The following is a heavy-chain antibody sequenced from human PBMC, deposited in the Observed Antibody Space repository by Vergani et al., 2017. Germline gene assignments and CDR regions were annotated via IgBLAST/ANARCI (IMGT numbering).Heavy chain of an antibody. J-gene: IGHJ4*02. D-gene: IGHD1/OR15-1a*01. CDR2: IYYSRRT. V-gene: IGHV4-31*03. CDR1: GGSISSGGYY. Sequence: QVQLQESGAGLVKPSQTLSLTCTVSGGSISSGGYYWSWLRQHPGKGLEWIGYIYYSRRTYYNPSLKSRVTLSVDTSKNQFSLKLSYVTAADTAVYYCSRENNGRVDDWGQGTLVTVSS. CDR3: SRENNGRVDD.